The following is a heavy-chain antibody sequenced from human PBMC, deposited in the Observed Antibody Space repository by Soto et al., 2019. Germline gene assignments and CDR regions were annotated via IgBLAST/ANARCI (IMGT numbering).Heavy chain of an antibody. CDR2: ISYDGSNK. CDR3: AIDPSLLGELSPSDD. CDR1: GFNFGSHA. Sequence: QVQLVESGGGVVQPGRSLRLSCAASGFNFGSHAMHWVRQAPGKGLEWVAVISYDGSNKYYAASVKGRFTISRDNSRNTLYVQMNSLRPEDTAVYYFAIDPSLLGELSPSDDWGQGTLVTVSS. D-gene: IGHD3-16*01. J-gene: IGHJ4*02. V-gene: IGHV3-30-3*01.